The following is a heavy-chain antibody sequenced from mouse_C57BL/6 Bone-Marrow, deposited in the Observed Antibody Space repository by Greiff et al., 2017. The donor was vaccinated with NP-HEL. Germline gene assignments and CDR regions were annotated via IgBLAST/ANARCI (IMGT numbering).Heavy chain of an antibody. CDR2: IWSGGST. Sequence: VQLQQSGPGLVQPSQSLSITCTVSGFSLTSYGVHWVRQSPGKGLEWLGVIWSGGSTDYNAAFISRLSISKDNSKSQVFFKMNSLQADDTAIYYCARIGYGSRPYWYFDVWGTGTTVTVSS. D-gene: IGHD1-1*01. CDR1: GFSLTSYG. CDR3: ARIGYGSRPYWYFDV. J-gene: IGHJ1*03. V-gene: IGHV2-2*01.